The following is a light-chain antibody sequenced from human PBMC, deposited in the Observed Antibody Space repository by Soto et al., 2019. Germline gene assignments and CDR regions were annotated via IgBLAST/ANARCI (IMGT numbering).Light chain of an antibody. J-gene: IGKJ4*01. CDR2: AAS. CDR3: QQLRSYPLT. Sequence: IQMTQSPPSLSASVGDTGTITCRASQSISSSLNWYQQKPGKAPKLLIYAASSLQSGVPSRFSGSGSGTEFTLTISSLQPEDFATYYCQQLRSYPLTFGGGTKVDIK. CDR1: QSISSS. V-gene: IGKV1-9*01.